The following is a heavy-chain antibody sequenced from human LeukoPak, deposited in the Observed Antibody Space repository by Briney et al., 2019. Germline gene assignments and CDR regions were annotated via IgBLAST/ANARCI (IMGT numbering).Heavy chain of an antibody. CDR3: AKGSDFHVDV. J-gene: IGHJ6*03. V-gene: IGHV3-30*02. CDR1: GFIFSNYG. D-gene: IGHD3/OR15-3a*01. Sequence: GGSLRLSCAASGFIFSNYGMHWVRRTPGKGLEWVAFISFDGSNRYYADSVKGRFTISRDNSKNTMYLQMNSLRAEDTAVYYCAKGSDFHVDVWGKGTTVTISS. CDR2: ISFDGSNR.